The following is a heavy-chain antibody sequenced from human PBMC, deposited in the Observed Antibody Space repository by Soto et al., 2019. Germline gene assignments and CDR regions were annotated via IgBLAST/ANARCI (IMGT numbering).Heavy chain of an antibody. Sequence: VASVKVSCKASGYTFTSYGISWVRQAPGQGLEWMGWISAYNGNTNYAQKLQGRVTMTTDTSTSTAYMELRSLRSDDTAGYYCARVSGYYDSSGYYGMDVWGPGTTVTVSS. CDR1: GYTFTSYG. CDR2: ISAYNGNT. CDR3: ARVSGYYDSSGYYGMDV. V-gene: IGHV1-18*01. J-gene: IGHJ6*02. D-gene: IGHD3-22*01.